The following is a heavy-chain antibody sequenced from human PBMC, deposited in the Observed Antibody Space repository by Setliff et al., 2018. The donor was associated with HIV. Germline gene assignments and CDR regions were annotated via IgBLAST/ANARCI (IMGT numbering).Heavy chain of an antibody. CDR2: IYYSGST. CDR3: ARRLFGAVAGTYGMDV. V-gene: IGHV4-39*01. Sequence: SETLSLTCTVSGGSISSSTYYWGWIRQPPGKGLEWIGTIYYSGSTYYNPSLKSRLTISVDTSKNQFSLKLSSVTAADTAVYYCARRLFGAVAGTYGMDVWGQGTTVTVSS. CDR1: GGSISSSTYY. J-gene: IGHJ6*02. D-gene: IGHD6-19*01.